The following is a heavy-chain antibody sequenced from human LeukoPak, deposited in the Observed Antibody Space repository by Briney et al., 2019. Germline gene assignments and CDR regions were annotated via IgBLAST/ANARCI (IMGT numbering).Heavy chain of an antibody. V-gene: IGHV1-24*01. D-gene: IGHD6-19*01. CDR1: GYTLTELS. J-gene: IGHJ5*02. CDR3: ATVSVAVAGTDFGFDP. Sequence: ASVNVSCKVSGYTLTELSMHWVRQAPGKGLEWMGGFDPEDGETIYAQKFQGRVTMTEDTSTDTAYMELSSLRSEDTAVYYCATVSVAVAGTDFGFDPWGQGTLVTVSS. CDR2: FDPEDGET.